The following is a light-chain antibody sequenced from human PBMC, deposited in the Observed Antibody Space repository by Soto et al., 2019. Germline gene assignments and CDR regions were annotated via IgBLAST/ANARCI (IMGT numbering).Light chain of an antibody. CDR1: QTIRNNY. Sequence: ESVLTQSPGTLSLSPGERAIISCRASQTIRNNYLAWYQQKPGQAPRLLIFGASSRATGIPDRFSGSGSGTDFTLTISRLEPEDFAVYYCQQHGISHITFGQGTRLEIK. CDR2: GAS. CDR3: QQHGISHIT. V-gene: IGKV3-20*01. J-gene: IGKJ5*01.